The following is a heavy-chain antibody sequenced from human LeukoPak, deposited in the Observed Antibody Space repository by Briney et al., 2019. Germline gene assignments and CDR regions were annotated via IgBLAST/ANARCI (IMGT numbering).Heavy chain of an antibody. V-gene: IGHV1-18*01. CDR1: GYTFTSYG. D-gene: IGHD3-16*01. CDR3: ARKALNLGALGY. Sequence: ASVKVSCKASGYTFTSYGISWVRQAPGQGLEWMGWISAYNGNTNYAQKLQGRVTMTTDTSTSTAYMKLRSLRSDDTAVNYCARKALNLGALGYWGQGTLVTVSS. CDR2: ISAYNGNT. J-gene: IGHJ4*02.